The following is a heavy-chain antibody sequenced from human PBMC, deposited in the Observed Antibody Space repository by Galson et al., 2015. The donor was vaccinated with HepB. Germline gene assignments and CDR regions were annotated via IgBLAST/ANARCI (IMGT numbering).Heavy chain of an antibody. CDR3: VRDSTQYVSGGHFDS. CDR2: ISNDGNKE. D-gene: IGHD2-15*01. CDR1: RFTFSTYT. V-gene: IGHV3-30*03. J-gene: IGHJ4*02. Sequence: SLRLSCAASRFTFSTYTMDWVRQAPGKGLEWVTAISNDGNKEYYADFVRGRGTVSRANSEKILYLQIRGVRPEDTGLYYCVRDSTQYVSGGHFDSWGQGTLVTVSS.